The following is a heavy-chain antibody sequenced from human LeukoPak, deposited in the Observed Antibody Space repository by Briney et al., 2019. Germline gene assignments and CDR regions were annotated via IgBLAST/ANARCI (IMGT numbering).Heavy chain of an antibody. CDR3: ARRQGRTARWIDY. Sequence: KPSETLSLTCAVYGGSFSGYYWSWIRQPPGKWLEWIGEINHSGSTNYNPSLKSRVTISVDTSKNQFSLKLSSVTAADTALYYCARRQGRTARWIDYWGQGTLVTVSS. D-gene: IGHD3-10*01. V-gene: IGHV4-34*01. J-gene: IGHJ4*02. CDR1: GGSFSGYY. CDR2: INHSGST.